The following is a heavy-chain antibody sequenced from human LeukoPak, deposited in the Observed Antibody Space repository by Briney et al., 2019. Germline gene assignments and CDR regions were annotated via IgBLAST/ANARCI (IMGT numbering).Heavy chain of an antibody. V-gene: IGHV4-39*07. Sequence: SETLSLTCTVSGGSISSSSYYWGWIRQPPGKGLEWIGSIYYSGSTYYNPSLKSRVTISVDTSKNQFSLKLSSVTAADTAVYYCARPTMLRGVIDLWGQGTLVTVSS. CDR1: GGSISSSSYY. D-gene: IGHD3-10*01. CDR3: ARPTMLRGVIDL. J-gene: IGHJ5*02. CDR2: IYYSGST.